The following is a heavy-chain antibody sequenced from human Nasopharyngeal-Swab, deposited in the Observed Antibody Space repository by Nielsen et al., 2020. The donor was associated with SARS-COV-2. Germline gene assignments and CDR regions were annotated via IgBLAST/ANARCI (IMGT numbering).Heavy chain of an antibody. CDR1: GGSFSGYY. CDR3: ARDGLPGLHAGGDI. Sequence: GSLRLSCAVYGGSFSGYYWSWIRQPPGKGLEWIGEINHSGSTNYNPSLKSRVTISVDTSKNQFSLKLSSVTAADTAVYFCARDGLPGLHAGGDIWGQGTMVTVSS. D-gene: IGHD3-10*01. J-gene: IGHJ3*02. V-gene: IGHV4-34*01. CDR2: INHSGST.